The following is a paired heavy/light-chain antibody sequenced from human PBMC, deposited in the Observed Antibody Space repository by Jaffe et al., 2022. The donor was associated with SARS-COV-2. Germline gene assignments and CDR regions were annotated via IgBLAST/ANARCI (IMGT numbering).Light chain of an antibody. CDR2: KVS. CDR1: QSLVNSDGNTY. CDR3: MQGAHWPQLT. V-gene: IGKV2-30*01. Sequence: DVVMTQSPLSLPVTLGQPASISCRSSQSLVNSDGNTYLNWFQQRPGQSPRRLIYKVSNRDSGVPDRFSGSGSGTDFTLKISRVEAEDVGVYYCMQGAHWPQLTFGGGTKVEIK. J-gene: IGKJ4*01.
Heavy chain of an antibody. CDR2: IGGDGDST. D-gene: IGHD6-19*01. CDR3: VKASIAVADSDY. CDR1: GFTFNSYA. Sequence: EVLLVESGGGLVQPGGSLRLSCSASGFTFNSYALHWVRQAPGKRLEYVSAIGGDGDSTYYADSVKGRFTISRDNSKNTLYLQMSRLKAEDTALYYCVKASIAVADSDYWGRGTLVTVSS. V-gene: IGHV3-64D*09. J-gene: IGHJ4*02.